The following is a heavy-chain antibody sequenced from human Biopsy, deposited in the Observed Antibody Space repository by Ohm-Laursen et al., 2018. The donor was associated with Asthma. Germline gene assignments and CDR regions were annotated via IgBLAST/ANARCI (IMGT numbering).Heavy chain of an antibody. CDR1: GDSFTYPGYY. J-gene: IGHJ5*02. CDR2: IYYSGSA. Sequence: TLSLTCSVSGDSFTYPGYYWSWVRQLPGRGLEWIGYIYYSGSAYYNPSLKTRISMSVDISKKQFSLEVRSVTAADTAVYYCARRVTGSLAYCAGDCSFHIDRWGPGTLVTVSS. D-gene: IGHD2-21*01. CDR3: ARRVTGSLAYCAGDCSFHIDR. V-gene: IGHV4-31*03.